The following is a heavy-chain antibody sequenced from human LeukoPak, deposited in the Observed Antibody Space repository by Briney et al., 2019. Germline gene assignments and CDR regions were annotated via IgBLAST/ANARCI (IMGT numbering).Heavy chain of an antibody. CDR2: INWNGGGT. V-gene: IGHV3-20*04. Sequence: GGSLRLSCAATGFTFKDYGMHWVRQPPGKGLEWVSSINWNGGGTDYADSVKGRFTISRDNAKNSLYLQLSSLRPEDTAVDYCAKYMSATPTYSFFGLDVWGQGTTVTVSS. J-gene: IGHJ6*02. CDR1: GFTFKDYG. D-gene: IGHD1-26*01. CDR3: AKYMSATPTYSFFGLDV.